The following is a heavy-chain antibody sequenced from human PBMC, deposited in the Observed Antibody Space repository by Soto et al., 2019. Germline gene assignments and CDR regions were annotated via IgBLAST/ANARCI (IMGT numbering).Heavy chain of an antibody. J-gene: IGHJ6*02. CDR2: IYYSGRT. D-gene: IGHD1-26*01. CDR3: ATGAVGPYYSYYYGMEV. V-gene: IGHV4-31*03. CDR1: GGSISSGGYY. Sequence: SETLYLTCTVSGGSISSGGYYWSWIRQHPGKGLEWIGYIYYSGRTYYNPSLKSRVTISVDTSKNQFSLKLSSVTAADTAVYSCATGAVGPYYSYYYGMEVWGQGSKVIVTS.